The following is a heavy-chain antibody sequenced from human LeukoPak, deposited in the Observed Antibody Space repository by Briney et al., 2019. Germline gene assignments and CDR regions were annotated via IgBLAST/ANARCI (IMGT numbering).Heavy chain of an antibody. D-gene: IGHD4-17*01. CDR3: ARAGYGDSDFDY. J-gene: IGHJ4*02. CDR2: IYHSGST. CDR1: GYSISSGYY. Sequence: SETLSLTCTVSGYSISSGYYWGWIRQPPGKGLEWIGSIYHSGSTYYNPSLKSRVTISVDTSKNQFSLKLNSVTAADTAVYYCARAGYGDSDFDYWGQGTLVTVSS. V-gene: IGHV4-38-2*02.